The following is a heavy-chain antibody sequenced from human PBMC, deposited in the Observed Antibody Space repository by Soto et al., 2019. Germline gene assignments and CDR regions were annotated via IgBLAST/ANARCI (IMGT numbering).Heavy chain of an antibody. D-gene: IGHD3-16*01. V-gene: IGHV4-34*01. J-gene: IGHJ4*02. Sequence: QVQLRQWGAGLLKPSETLSLTCAVYGESFGGDYWSWIRQPPGKGLEWIEEINHSGSTNYNPSLKSRLTISVDTSKSQFSLRLTSVTAADTAVYYCARRISHGAYYFDFWGQGTLVIVSS. CDR1: GESFGGDY. CDR2: INHSGST. CDR3: ARRISHGAYYFDF.